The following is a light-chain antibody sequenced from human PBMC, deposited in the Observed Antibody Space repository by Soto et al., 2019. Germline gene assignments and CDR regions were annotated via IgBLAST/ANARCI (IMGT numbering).Light chain of an antibody. CDR3: AAWDNSLSGWV. Sequence: QSVLTQPPSASGTPGQRVTISCSGSSFNIGSNYVYWYQQLPGTAPKVLIYKNNQRPSGVPDRFSGSKSGTSASLAISGLRSEDEADYYCAAWDNSLSGWVFGGGTKLTVL. CDR2: KNN. CDR1: SFNIGSNY. V-gene: IGLV1-47*01. J-gene: IGLJ3*02.